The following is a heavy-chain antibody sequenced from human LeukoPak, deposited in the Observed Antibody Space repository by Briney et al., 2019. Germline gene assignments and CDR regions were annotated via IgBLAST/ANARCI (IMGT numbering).Heavy chain of an antibody. Sequence: PGGSLRLSCAASGFTFSSYAMSWVRQAPGKGLESVSAISGSGGSTYYADSVKGRFTISRDNSKNTLYLQMNSLRAEDTAVYYCARKIGFSSSWYYGRHYFDYWGQGTLVTVSS. CDR1: GFTFSSYA. CDR2: ISGSGGST. CDR3: ARKIGFSSSWYYGRHYFDY. V-gene: IGHV3-23*01. J-gene: IGHJ4*02. D-gene: IGHD6-13*01.